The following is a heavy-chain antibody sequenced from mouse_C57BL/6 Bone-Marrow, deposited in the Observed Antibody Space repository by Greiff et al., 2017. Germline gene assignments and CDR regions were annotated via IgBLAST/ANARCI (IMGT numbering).Heavy chain of an antibody. D-gene: IGHD1-1*01. CDR3: ASSSWAWFAY. V-gene: IGHV5-6*01. J-gene: IGHJ3*01. CDR1: GFTFSSYD. CDR2: ISSGGSYT. Sequence: EVKLVESGGDLVKPGGSLKLSCAASGFTFSSYDMSWVRQTPDKRLEWVATISSGGSYTYYPDSVKGRFTISRDNAKNTLYLQMSSLKSEDTAMYYCASSSWAWFAYWGQGTLVTVSA.